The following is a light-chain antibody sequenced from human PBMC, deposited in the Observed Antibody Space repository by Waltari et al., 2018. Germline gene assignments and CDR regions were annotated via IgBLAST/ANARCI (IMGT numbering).Light chain of an antibody. V-gene: IGKV4-1*01. Sequence: DIVMTQSPDSLAVSLGERAPINCKSSQSVLYSSNNKNYLAWYQQKPGQPPKLLIYWASTRESGVPDRFSGSGSGTDFTLTISSLQAEDVAVYYCQQYYSTSLTFGGGTKVGIK. CDR3: QQYYSTSLT. J-gene: IGKJ4*01. CDR1: QSVLYSSNNKNY. CDR2: WAS.